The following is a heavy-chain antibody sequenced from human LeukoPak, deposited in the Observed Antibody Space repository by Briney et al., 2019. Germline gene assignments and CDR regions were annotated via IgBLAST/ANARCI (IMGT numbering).Heavy chain of an antibody. CDR1: GFTFSSYA. J-gene: IGHJ6*02. CDR3: ARVYSPSGEQWLVDVRSDYGMDV. V-gene: IGHV3-30-3*01. D-gene: IGHD6-19*01. Sequence: GGSLRLSCAASGFTFSSYAMHWVRQAPGKGLEWVAVISYDGSNKYYADSVKGRFTISRDNAKNSLYLQMNSLRAEDTAEYYCARVYSPSGEQWLVDVRSDYGMDVWGQGTTVTVSS. CDR2: ISYDGSNK.